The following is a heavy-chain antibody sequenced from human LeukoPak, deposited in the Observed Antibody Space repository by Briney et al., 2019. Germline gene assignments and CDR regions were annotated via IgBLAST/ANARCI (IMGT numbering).Heavy chain of an antibody. CDR1: GFTVSSNS. Sequence: GESLRLSCTVSGFTVSSNSMSWVRQAPGKGLEWVSFIYSDNTHYSDSVKGRFTISRHNSKNTLYLQMNRLRDEDTAVYYCARRAGAYSHPYDYWGQGTLVTVSS. J-gene: IGHJ4*02. CDR3: ARRAGAYSHPYDY. D-gene: IGHD4/OR15-4a*01. CDR2: IYSDNT. V-gene: IGHV3-53*01.